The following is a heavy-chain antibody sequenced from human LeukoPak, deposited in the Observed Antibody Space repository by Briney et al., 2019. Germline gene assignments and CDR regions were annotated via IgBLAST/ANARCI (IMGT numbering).Heavy chain of an antibody. D-gene: IGHD3-22*01. CDR3: AKSPYYDASGYNREYYFDC. V-gene: IGHV3-23*01. Sequence: PGGSLRLSCAASGFTFSNYAMSWVRQAPGKGLEWVSSITGGGGSTYFADSVKDRFTISRDNSRNTLYLQLNSLRAEDTAVYYCAKSPYYDASGYNREYYFDCWGQGTLVTVSS. CDR2: ITGGGGST. CDR1: GFTFSNYA. J-gene: IGHJ4*02.